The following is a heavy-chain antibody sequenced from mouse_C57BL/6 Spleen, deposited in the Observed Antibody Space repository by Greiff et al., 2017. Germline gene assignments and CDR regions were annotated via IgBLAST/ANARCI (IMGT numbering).Heavy chain of an antibody. D-gene: IGHD1-1*02. CDR3: ARGKGGLDY. Sequence: QVQLQQSGPELVKPGASVKISCKASGYAFSSSWMNWVKQRPGKGLEWIGRIYPGDGDTNYNGKFKGKATLTADKSSSTAYMQLSSLTSEDSAVYFCARGKGGLDYWGQGPTLPVSS. V-gene: IGHV1-82*01. CDR2: IYPGDGDT. CDR1: GYAFSSSW. J-gene: IGHJ2*01.